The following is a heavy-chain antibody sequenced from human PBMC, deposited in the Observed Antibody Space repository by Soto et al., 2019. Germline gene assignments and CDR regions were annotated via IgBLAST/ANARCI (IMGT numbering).Heavy chain of an antibody. CDR1: GGSFSGYY. CDR2: INHSGST. CDR3: ARKVNYYLYYYYYYMDV. D-gene: IGHD3-22*01. V-gene: IGHV4-34*01. J-gene: IGHJ6*03. Sequence: KTSETLSLTCAVYGGSFSGYYWSWIRQPPGKGLEWIGEINHSGSTNYNPSLKSRVTISVDTSKNQFSLKLSSVTAADTAVYYCARKVNYYLYYYYYYMDVWGKGTTVTVSS.